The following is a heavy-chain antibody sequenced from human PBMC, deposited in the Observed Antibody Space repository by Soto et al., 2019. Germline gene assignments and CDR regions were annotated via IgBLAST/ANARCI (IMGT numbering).Heavy chain of an antibody. CDR1: GYTFSSYY. Sequence: GASVKVSCKASGYTFSSYYMHWVRQAPGQGLEWMGIINPSGGSTSYAQKFQGRVAMTRDTSTSTVYMELSSLRSEDTAVYYCARDGLGDIVLVPAAPAQSWFDPWGQGTLVTVSS. J-gene: IGHJ5*02. D-gene: IGHD2-2*01. V-gene: IGHV1-46*01. CDR3: ARDGLGDIVLVPAAPAQSWFDP. CDR2: INPSGGST.